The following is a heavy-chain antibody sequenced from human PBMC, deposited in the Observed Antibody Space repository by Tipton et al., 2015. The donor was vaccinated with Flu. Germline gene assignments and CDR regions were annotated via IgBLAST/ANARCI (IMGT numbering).Heavy chain of an antibody. J-gene: IGHJ6*02. Sequence: SLRLSCAASGFTFSSYSMNWVRQAPGKGLEWVSSISSSSSYIYYADSVKGRFTTSRDNAKNSLYLQMNSLRAEDTAVYYCARDRRSSRDYYGMDVWGQGTTVTVSS. V-gene: IGHV3-21*01. CDR3: ARDRRSSRDYYGMDV. CDR1: GFTFSSYS. CDR2: ISSSSSYI. D-gene: IGHD6-19*01.